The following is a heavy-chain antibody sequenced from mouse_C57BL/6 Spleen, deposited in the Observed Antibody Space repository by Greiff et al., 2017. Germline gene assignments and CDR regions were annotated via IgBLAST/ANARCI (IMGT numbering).Heavy chain of an antibody. CDR1: GYTFTSYW. CDR2: IDPSDSYT. V-gene: IGHV1-50*01. J-gene: IGHJ2*01. D-gene: IGHD1-1*01. CDR3: ARWGTTVGAED. Sequence: VQLHQPGAELVKPGASVKLSCKASGYTFTSYWMQWVKQRPGQDLECIGEIDPSDSYTNYNQKFKSKATLTVDTSSSTAYMQLSSLTSEDSAVYYCARWGTTVGAEDCGQGNTRTVSS.